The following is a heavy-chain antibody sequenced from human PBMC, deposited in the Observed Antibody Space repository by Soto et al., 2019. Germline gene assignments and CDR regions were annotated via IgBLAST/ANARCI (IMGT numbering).Heavy chain of an antibody. J-gene: IGHJ4*02. D-gene: IGHD3-22*01. Sequence: GGSLRLSCAASGFTFSSYAMHWVRQAPGKGLEWVAVISYDGSNKYYADSVKGRFTISRDNSKNTLYLQMNSLRAEDTAVYYCARDVWNYYDSSGYTDYWGQGTLVTVSS. CDR1: GFTFSSYA. CDR2: ISYDGSNK. V-gene: IGHV3-30-3*01. CDR3: ARDVWNYYDSSGYTDY.